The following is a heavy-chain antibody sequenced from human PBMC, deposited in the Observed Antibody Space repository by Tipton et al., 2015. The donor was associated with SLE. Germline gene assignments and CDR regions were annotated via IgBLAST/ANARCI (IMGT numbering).Heavy chain of an antibody. J-gene: IGHJ4*02. CDR3: AGTYYDFWSGHRNYFDY. D-gene: IGHD3-3*01. Sequence: TLSLTCTVSGGPISSYYWSWIRQPPGKGLEWIGYIYYSGSTNYNPSLKSRATISVDTPKNQFSLKLSSETAADTAVYYCAGTYYDFWSGHRNYFDYWGQGTLVTVSS. CDR2: IYYSGST. CDR1: GGPISSYY. V-gene: IGHV4-59*08.